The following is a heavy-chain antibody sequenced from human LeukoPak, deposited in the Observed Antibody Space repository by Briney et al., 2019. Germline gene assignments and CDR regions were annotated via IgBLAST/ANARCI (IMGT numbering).Heavy chain of an antibody. J-gene: IGHJ6*02. CDR3: AKEHGRYYGMDV. D-gene: IGHD1-26*01. CDR2: ISWNSGSI. V-gene: IGHV3-9*01. Sequence: GGSLRLSCAASGFTFDDYAMHWVRQAPGKGLEWVSGISWNSGSIGYADSVKGRFTISRDNAKNSLYLQMNSLRAEDAALYYRAKEHGRYYGMDVWGQGTTVTVSS. CDR1: GFTFDDYA.